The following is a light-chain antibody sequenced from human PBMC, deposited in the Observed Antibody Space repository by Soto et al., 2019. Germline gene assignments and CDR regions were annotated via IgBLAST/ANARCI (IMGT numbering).Light chain of an antibody. CDR2: DVT. CDR3: NFYTSSSTYV. Sequence: QSALTQPASVSGSPGQSITISCTGTSSDVGGFNYVSWYQQHPGKAPKLMIYDVTNRPSGVSYRFSGSKSGNTASLTISGLQAEDEADYYCNFYTSSSTYVFGTGTKLTVL. J-gene: IGLJ1*01. CDR1: SSDVGGFNY. V-gene: IGLV2-14*03.